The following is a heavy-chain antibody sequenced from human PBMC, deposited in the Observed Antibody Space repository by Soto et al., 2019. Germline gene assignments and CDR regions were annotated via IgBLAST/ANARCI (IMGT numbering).Heavy chain of an antibody. J-gene: IGHJ5*02. CDR3: ASVRRGVVNWFDP. CDR2: IATYNSNK. V-gene: IGHV1-18*01. CDR1: GDTFTNFG. Sequence: HLVQSGPEVKKPGASVTVSCKTSGDTFTNFGLSWVRQAPGQGLEWMGWIATYNSNKNYAQKFQGRLTLSTDTSTSTGYMELKSLEYDDSAVYYCASVRRGVVNWFDPWGQGTLVTVSS. D-gene: IGHD3-10*01.